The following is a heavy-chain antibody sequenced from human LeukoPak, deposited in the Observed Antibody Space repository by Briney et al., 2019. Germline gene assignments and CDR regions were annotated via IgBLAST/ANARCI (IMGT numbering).Heavy chain of an antibody. CDR2: INPNSGGT. CDR3: ARSYYYDSSGYYSHDDAFDI. CDR1: GYTFTGYY. J-gene: IGHJ3*02. V-gene: IGHV1-2*02. Sequence: ASVKVSCKASGYTFTGYYIHWVRQAPGQGLEWMGWINPNSGGTNYAQKFQGRVTMTRDTSISTAYMELSRLRSDDTAVYYCARSYYYDSSGYYSHDDAFDIWGQGTMVTVSS. D-gene: IGHD3-22*01.